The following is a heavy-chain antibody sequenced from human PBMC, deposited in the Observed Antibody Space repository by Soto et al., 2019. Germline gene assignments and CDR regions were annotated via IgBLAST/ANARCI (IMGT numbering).Heavy chain of an antibody. CDR3: ATRSGDYVIDY. J-gene: IGHJ4*02. V-gene: IGHV4-31*03. D-gene: IGHD4-17*01. CDR1: GGSISSGGYY. CDR2: IYYSGST. Sequence: SETLSLTCTVSGGSISSGGYYWSWIRQHPGKGLEWIGYIYYSGSTYYNPSLKSRVTISVDTSKNQFSLKLSSVTAADTAVYYCATRSGDYVIDYWGQGTLVTVSS.